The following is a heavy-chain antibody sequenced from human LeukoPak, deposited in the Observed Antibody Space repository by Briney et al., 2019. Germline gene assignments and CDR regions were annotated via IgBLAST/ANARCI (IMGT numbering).Heavy chain of an antibody. CDR1: GYTFTSYA. D-gene: IGHD3-22*01. CDR3: ATAVYDSSGYYPWYFDY. Sequence: ASVKASCKASGYTFTSYAMNWVRQAPGQGLEWMGWINTNTGNPTYAQGFTGRFVFSLDTSVSTAYLQISSLKAEDTAVYCCATAVYDSSGYYPWYFDYWGQGTLVTVSS. J-gene: IGHJ4*02. CDR2: INTNTGNP. V-gene: IGHV7-4-1*02.